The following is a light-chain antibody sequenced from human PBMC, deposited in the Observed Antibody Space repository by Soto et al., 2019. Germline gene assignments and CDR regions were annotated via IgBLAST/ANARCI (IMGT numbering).Light chain of an antibody. CDR3: QQYRSSPPLT. CDR2: GAS. J-gene: IGKJ4*01. Sequence: EIVLTQSPGTLSLSPGERATLSCRASQSVTSYLAWYQQKPGQAPRLLIYGASSRATGIPDRFSGSGSGTDFTLTISRLEPEDFAVYYCQQYRSSPPLTFGGGNKVEIK. CDR1: QSVTSY. V-gene: IGKV3-20*01.